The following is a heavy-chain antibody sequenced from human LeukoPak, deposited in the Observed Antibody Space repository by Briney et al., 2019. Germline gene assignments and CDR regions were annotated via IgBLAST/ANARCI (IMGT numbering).Heavy chain of an antibody. CDR3: AGGELELGAFDI. Sequence: ASVKVSCKASGYTFTDYYIHWVRQATGQGLEWMGWMNPNSGNTGYAQKFQGRVTITRNTSISTAYMELSSLRSEDTAVYYCAGGELELGAFDIWGQGTMVTVSS. J-gene: IGHJ3*02. CDR2: MNPNSGNT. CDR1: GYTFTDYY. D-gene: IGHD1-7*01. V-gene: IGHV1-8*03.